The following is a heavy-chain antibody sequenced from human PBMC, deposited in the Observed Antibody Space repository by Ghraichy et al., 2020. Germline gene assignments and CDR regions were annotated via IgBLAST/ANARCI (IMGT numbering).Heavy chain of an antibody. CDR3: ASPPPGGTVMVSGY. Sequence: SETLSLTCTVSGGSISSSSYYWGWIRQPPGKGLEWIGSIYYSGSTYYNPSLKSRVTISVDTSKNQFSLKLSSVTAADTAVYYCASPPPGGTVMVSGYWGQGTLVTVSS. D-gene: IGHD5-18*01. V-gene: IGHV4-39*01. J-gene: IGHJ4*02. CDR1: GGSISSSSYY. CDR2: IYYSGST.